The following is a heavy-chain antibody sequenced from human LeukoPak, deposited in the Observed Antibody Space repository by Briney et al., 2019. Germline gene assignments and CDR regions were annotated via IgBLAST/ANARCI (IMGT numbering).Heavy chain of an antibody. CDR1: GFTVSSSY. CDR2: FYRGDST. CDR3: AREVVPSPSYFDS. V-gene: IGHV3-53*01. J-gene: IGHJ4*02. D-gene: IGHD2-15*01. Sequence: GGSLRLSCAASGFTVSSSYMYWVRQAPGKGLEWVSFFYRGDSTYYAESVRGRFTISRDNSKNTLYLLMNSLIPEDTAVYYCAREVVPSPSYFDSWGQGTLVTVSS.